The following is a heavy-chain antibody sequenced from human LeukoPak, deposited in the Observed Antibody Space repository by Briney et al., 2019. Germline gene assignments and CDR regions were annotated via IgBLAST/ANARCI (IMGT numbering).Heavy chain of an antibody. V-gene: IGHV3-23*01. CDR1: GFTFSSYA. Sequence: GGSLRLSCAASGFTFSSYAMSWVRQAPGKGLEWVSSISGSGGSTYYADSVKGRFTISRDSSKNTLYLQMNSLRAKDTAVYYCAKVGPSGSSYYDFWSANYWGQGTLVTVSS. D-gene: IGHD3-3*01. CDR3: AKVGPSGSSYYDFWSANY. CDR2: ISGSGGST. J-gene: IGHJ4*02.